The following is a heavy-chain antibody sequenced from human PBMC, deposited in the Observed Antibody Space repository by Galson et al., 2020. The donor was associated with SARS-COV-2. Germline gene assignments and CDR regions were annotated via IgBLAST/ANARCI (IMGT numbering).Heavy chain of an antibody. CDR3: AREAEGDDAFDM. V-gene: IGHV4-30-4*07. CDR2: ISDRGST. J-gene: IGHJ3*02. D-gene: IGHD1-26*01. CDR1: GASISCGTCA. Sequence: SETLSLTCAVSGASISCGTCAWSWIRQPPGKGLEWIGEISDRGSTFYNPSLKSRVILSIDTSKNQFSLRLNSVTAADTAVYYCAREAEGDDAFDMWGQGTMVTVSS.